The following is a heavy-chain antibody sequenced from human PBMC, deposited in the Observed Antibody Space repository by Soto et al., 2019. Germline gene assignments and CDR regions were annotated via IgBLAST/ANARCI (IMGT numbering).Heavy chain of an antibody. CDR2: ISAYNGNI. D-gene: IGHD6-19*01. CDR3: ARDLAVGLVDY. CDR1: GYTFTSYG. J-gene: IGHJ4*02. Sequence: QVQLVQSGAEVKKPGASVKVSCKASGYTFTSYGISWVRQAPRQGLEWMGWISAYNGNIKYAQKLQGRVTMTTDTSTSTADMELRSLRSDDTAVYYCARDLAVGLVDYWGQGTLVTVSS. V-gene: IGHV1-18*01.